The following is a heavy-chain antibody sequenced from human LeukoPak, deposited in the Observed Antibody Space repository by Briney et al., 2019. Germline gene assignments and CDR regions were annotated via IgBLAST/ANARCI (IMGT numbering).Heavy chain of an antibody. V-gene: IGHV4-34*01. D-gene: IGHD7-27*01. Sequence: SETRSLTCAVDGGSFSDPYWNWIRQPPGKGLGWIGEINHSGSTNYNPYLQSRVTISVDTSKNQCSLELTSVTAAETAEYYCARPGKLGSLYFGLDVWGQGTTVIVFS. CDR1: GGSFSDPY. CDR3: ARPGKLGSLYFGLDV. J-gene: IGHJ6*02. CDR2: INHSGST.